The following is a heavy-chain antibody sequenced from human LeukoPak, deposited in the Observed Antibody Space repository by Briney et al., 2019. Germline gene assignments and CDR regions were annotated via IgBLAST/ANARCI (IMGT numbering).Heavy chain of an antibody. D-gene: IGHD5-18*01. Sequence: ASVKVSCKASGYTFTSYAMHWVRQAPGQRLEWMGWINAGNGNTRYSQKFQGRVTITRDTSASTAYMELSSLRSEDTAVYYCARDSNSWIQLWLNAFDIWGQGTMVTVSS. CDR2: INAGNGNT. J-gene: IGHJ3*02. CDR1: GYTFTSYA. V-gene: IGHV1-3*01. CDR3: ARDSNSWIQLWLNAFDI.